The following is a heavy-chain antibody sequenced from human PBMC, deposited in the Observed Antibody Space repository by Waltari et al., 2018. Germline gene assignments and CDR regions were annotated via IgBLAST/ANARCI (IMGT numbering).Heavy chain of an antibody. CDR1: GYTFTRNG. D-gene: IGHD4-17*01. J-gene: IGHJ3*02. CDR2: IGPYTGNT. CDR3: ARGVYGGSNMWDVFDI. Sequence: QVQLAQSGAEVKNTGASVKVPCKESGYTFTRNGINWVRQAPGKGRECMGWIGPYTGNTNDAQKFQGRVTMTTDTSTSTSYMELGNLRSDDTAVYYCARGVYGGSNMWDVFDIWGQGTKVTVSS. V-gene: IGHV1-18*01.